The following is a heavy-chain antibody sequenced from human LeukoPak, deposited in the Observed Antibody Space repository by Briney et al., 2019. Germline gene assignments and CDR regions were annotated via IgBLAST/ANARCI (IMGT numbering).Heavy chain of an antibody. CDR3: ARGGSSRFGY. Sequence: PGGSLRLSCAASGSTFSSYRMSWVRQAPGKGLEGVANIKEGGSEKYYVESVKGRFTISRDNAKNSLFLQMNSLRGEDTAMYYCARGGSSRFGYWGQGTLVTVSS. CDR1: GSTFSSYR. V-gene: IGHV3-7*01. J-gene: IGHJ4*02. D-gene: IGHD1-26*01. CDR2: IKEGGSEK.